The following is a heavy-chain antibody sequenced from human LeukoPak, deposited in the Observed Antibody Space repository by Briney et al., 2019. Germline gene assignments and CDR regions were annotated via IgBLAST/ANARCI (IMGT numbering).Heavy chain of an antibody. Sequence: AGGPLRLPCAASGFTFSGSAIHWVRESSGKGLEGVGQIDKKDKGYATATAYAASVKGRFTISRDDSINTAYLQMKSLKTEDTALYYCTRDSGTYNWFDPWGQGTLVTVSS. D-gene: IGHD1-26*01. J-gene: IGHJ5*02. CDR1: GFTFSGSA. CDR3: TRDSGTYNWFDP. V-gene: IGHV3-73*01. CDR2: IDKKDKGYATAT.